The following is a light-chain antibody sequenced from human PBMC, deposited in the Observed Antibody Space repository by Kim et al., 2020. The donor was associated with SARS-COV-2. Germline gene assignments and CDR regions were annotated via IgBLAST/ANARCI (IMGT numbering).Light chain of an antibody. V-gene: IGLV3-19*01. CDR2: DKN. CDR1: SLTNYY. CDR3: NSRDSSAQRYV. J-gene: IGLJ1*01. Sequence: SSELTQDPAVSVALGHTVTITCQGDSLTNYYASWYQQRPGQAPVLVIYDKNSRPSGIPDRFSVSSSGNTASLTITGAMAEDEADYYCNSRDSSAQRYVFGTGTKVTVL.